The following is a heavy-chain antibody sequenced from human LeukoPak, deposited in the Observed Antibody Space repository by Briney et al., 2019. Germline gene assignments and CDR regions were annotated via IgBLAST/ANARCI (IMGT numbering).Heavy chain of an antibody. CDR1: RFTFSNYA. V-gene: IGHV3-23*01. Sequence: GSLRLSCAASRFTFSNYAMCWVRQAPGKGLEWVSAISKSGSTFYADSVKGRFTISRDNSRNTLYLQVDSLRADDTAVYYCAKAWTGFGGDVWGQGTTVTVSS. CDR3: AKAWTGFGGDV. CDR2: ISKSGST. D-gene: IGHD3-3*01. J-gene: IGHJ6*02.